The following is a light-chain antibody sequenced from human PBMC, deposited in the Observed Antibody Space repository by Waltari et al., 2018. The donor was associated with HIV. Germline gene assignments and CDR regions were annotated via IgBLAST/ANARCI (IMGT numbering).Light chain of an antibody. J-gene: IGLJ3*02. V-gene: IGLV3-25*03. Sequence: SYELTQPPSVSVSPGQTATITCSGDALPKQYGYWYQQKPGQAPVVVIYKDSDRPSGIPVRFAGSSSGTTVTLTTSGVQAEDEADYYCQSSDSSGNYWAFGGGTKLTVL. CDR1: ALPKQY. CDR2: KDS. CDR3: QSSDSSGNYWA.